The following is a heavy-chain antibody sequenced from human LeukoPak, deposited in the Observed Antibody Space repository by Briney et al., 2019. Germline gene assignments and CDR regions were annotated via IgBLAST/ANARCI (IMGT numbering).Heavy chain of an antibody. Sequence: SQTLSLTCDISGDSVSSNTAAWNWVRQSPSRGLEWLGRTYYRSRWFSDYAVSVKSRMTISPDISKNQFSLQLNSVTPEDTAVYYCARDSFGSGSYQNPILRNDYWGQGTLVTVSS. J-gene: IGHJ4*02. CDR1: GDSVSSNTAA. D-gene: IGHD3-10*01. CDR3: ARDSFGSGSYQNPILRNDY. V-gene: IGHV6-1*01. CDR2: TYYRSRWFS.